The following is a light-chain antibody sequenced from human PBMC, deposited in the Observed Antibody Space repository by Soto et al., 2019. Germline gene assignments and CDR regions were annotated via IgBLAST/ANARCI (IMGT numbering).Light chain of an antibody. Sequence: IQLTQSPSSLSASVGDRVTITCRASQDIAIYIAWYQQEPGEAPKLLIYAASTLYGGVPSRFSGSGSGTDFALTITSLQAEDFATYDGQQLRMYPSTFGGGTKVDIK. CDR3: QQLRMYPST. CDR1: QDIAIY. J-gene: IGKJ4*01. V-gene: IGKV1-9*01. CDR2: AAS.